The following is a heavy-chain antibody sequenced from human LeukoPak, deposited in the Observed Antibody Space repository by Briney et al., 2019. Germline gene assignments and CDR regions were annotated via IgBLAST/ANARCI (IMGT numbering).Heavy chain of an antibody. V-gene: IGHV3-21*01. Sequence: GGSLRLSCAASGFTFSSYSMNWVRQAPGKGLEWVSSISSSSSYIYYADSVKGRFTISRDNAKNSLYLQMNSLRAEDTAVYYCARDPRPYSSFRRSTGFDYWGQGTLVTVSS. CDR1: GFTFSSYS. D-gene: IGHD6-6*01. CDR3: ARDPRPYSSFRRSTGFDY. CDR2: ISSSSSYI. J-gene: IGHJ4*02.